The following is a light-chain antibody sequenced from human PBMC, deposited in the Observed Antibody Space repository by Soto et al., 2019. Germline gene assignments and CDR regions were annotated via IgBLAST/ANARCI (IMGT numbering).Light chain of an antibody. J-gene: IGKJ1*01. CDR1: QSIDSW. CDR3: QQYRSYWT. Sequence: DIQMTQSPSTLSASVGDRVTITCRASQSIDSWLAWYQQKPGQAPKLLIYKASSLESGVPSRFSGSGSGTEFTLTISRLQPDDCATYYCQQYRSYWTFGQGTKVEIK. V-gene: IGKV1-5*03. CDR2: KAS.